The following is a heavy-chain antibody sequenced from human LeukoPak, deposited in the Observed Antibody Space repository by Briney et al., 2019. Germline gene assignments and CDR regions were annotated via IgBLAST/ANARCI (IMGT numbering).Heavy chain of an antibody. Sequence: GGSLRLSCAASGFTFSSYEMSWVRQAPGKGLEWVANIKQDGSEKYYVDSVKGRFTISRDNAKNSLYLQMNSLRAEDTAVYYCARAVSRYDFWNYYYMDVWGKGTTVTVSS. CDR3: ARAVSRYDFWNYYYMDV. CDR1: GFTFSSYE. D-gene: IGHD3-3*01. J-gene: IGHJ6*03. V-gene: IGHV3-7*01. CDR2: IKQDGSEK.